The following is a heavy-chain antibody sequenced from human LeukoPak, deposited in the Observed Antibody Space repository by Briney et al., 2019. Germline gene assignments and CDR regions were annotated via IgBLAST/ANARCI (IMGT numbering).Heavy chain of an antibody. V-gene: IGHV3-7*01. J-gene: IGHJ4*02. CDR3: ARNGRTGDY. Sequence: GGSLRLSCAASGFTFNNHWMSWVRQAPGKGLEWVANIKQDGSEKYYVDSVKGRFTISRDSAKNSLYLQMNSLRAEDTAVYYCARNGRTGDYWGQGTLVTVSS. CDR2: IKQDGSEK. CDR1: GFTFNNHW.